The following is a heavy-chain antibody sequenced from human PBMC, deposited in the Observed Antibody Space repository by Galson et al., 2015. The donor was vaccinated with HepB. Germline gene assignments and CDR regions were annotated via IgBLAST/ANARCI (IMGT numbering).Heavy chain of an antibody. Sequence: QSGAEVKKPGESLKISCKASGYNFNTFWIGWVRQMPGKGLEWMGIIYPHDSDTRNNPAFQGHVTLSADKSINTAYLQWTSLKAPDTAMYYCARQGSQLWLQDESVDFWGQGTMVSVSS. V-gene: IGHV5-51*01. J-gene: IGHJ3*01. CDR3: ARQGSQLWLQDESVDF. D-gene: IGHD3-10*01. CDR1: GYNFNTFW. CDR2: IYPHDSDT.